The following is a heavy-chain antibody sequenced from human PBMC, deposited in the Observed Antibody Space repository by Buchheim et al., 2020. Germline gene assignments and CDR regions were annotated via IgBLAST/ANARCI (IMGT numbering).Heavy chain of an antibody. V-gene: IGHV5-51*03. D-gene: IGHD3-16*01. CDR2: IYPGYSAT. CDR1: GYSFPSYW. J-gene: IGHJ6*02. Sequence: EVQLVQSGAEVKQPGESLKISCKGSGYSFPSYWIAWVRQMPGKGLEWMGIIYPGYSATRYSPSFQGQVTIPADQSITTTYPQWSSLKASDIAMYYCARRGEHGMDVWGQGTT. CDR3: ARRGEHGMDV.